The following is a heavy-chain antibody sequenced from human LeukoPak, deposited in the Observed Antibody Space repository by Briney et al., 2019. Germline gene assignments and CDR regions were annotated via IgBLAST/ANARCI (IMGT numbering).Heavy chain of an antibody. CDR3: ARSKYYFDY. Sequence: SETLSLTCTVSSGSISSDYWRWIRQPPGKGLEWIGYIFYSGTTNYNPSLKSRVTMSVDTSKKQFSLKLSSVTAADTAVYYCARSKYYFDYWGQGTLVTVSS. V-gene: IGHV4-59*01. CDR1: SGSISSDY. D-gene: IGHD2/OR15-2a*01. CDR2: IFYSGTT. J-gene: IGHJ4*02.